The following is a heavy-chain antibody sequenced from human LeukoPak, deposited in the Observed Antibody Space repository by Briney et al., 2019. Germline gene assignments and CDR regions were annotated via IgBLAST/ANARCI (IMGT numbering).Heavy chain of an antibody. D-gene: IGHD4-17*01. CDR1: GYSISSGYY. V-gene: IGHV4-38-2*02. J-gene: IGHJ4*02. CDR2: IYHSGST. Sequence: SETLSLTCTVSGYSISSGYYWGWIRQPPGKGLEWIGSIYHSGSTYYNPSLKSRVTIPVDTSKNQFSLKLSSVTAADTAVYYCARGGGDYGDYSVTANLHYWGQGTLVTVSS. CDR3: ARGGGDYGDYSVTANLHY.